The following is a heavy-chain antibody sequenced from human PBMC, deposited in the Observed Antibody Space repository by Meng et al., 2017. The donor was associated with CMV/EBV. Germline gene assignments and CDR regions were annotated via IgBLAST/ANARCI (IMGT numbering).Heavy chain of an antibody. Sequence: GSLRLSCTVSGGSISSSSYYWGWIRQPPGKGLEWIGSIYYSGSTYYNPSLKSRVTISVDTSKNQFSLKLSSVTAADTAVYYCARGFQEDYDFWSGYYGNWFDPWGQGTLVTVSS. J-gene: IGHJ5*02. V-gene: IGHV4-39*07. CDR3: ARGFQEDYDFWSGYYGNWFDP. CDR2: IYYSGST. CDR1: GGSISSSSYY. D-gene: IGHD3-3*01.